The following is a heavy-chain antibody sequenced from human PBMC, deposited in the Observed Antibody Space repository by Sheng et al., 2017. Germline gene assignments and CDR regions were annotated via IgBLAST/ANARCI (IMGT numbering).Heavy chain of an antibody. CDR1: GFTFSSYA. J-gene: IGHJ4*02. Sequence: EVQLVESGGGLVQPGGSLRLSCAASGFTFSSYAMHWVRQAPGKGLEYVSAINSNGGGTYYANSVKGRFTISRDNSKNTLYLQMGTLRAEDMAVYYCARKGYSYGYSDYWGQGTLVTVSS. CDR2: INSNGGGT. D-gene: IGHD5-18*01. V-gene: IGHV3-64*01. CDR3: ARKGYSYGYSDY.